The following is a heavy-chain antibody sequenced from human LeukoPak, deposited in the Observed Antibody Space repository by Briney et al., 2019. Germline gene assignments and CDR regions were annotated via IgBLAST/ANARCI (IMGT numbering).Heavy chain of an antibody. V-gene: IGHV1-69*05. Sequence: ASVKVSCKASGGTFSSYAISWVRQAPGQGLEWMGGIIPIFGTANYAQKFQGRVTITTDESTSTAYMELSSLRSEDTAVYYCARVRGATNPGYFDYWGQGTLVTVSS. CDR3: ARVRGATNPGYFDY. D-gene: IGHD1-26*01. CDR2: IIPIFGTA. CDR1: GGTFSSYA. J-gene: IGHJ4*02.